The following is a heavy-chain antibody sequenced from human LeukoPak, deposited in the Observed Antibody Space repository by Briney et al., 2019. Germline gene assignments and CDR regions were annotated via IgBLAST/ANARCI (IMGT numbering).Heavy chain of an antibody. Sequence: GSLRLSCAASGFTFSSYAMSWVRQAPGKGLEWIGEIYHSGSTNYNPSLKSRVTISVDKSKNQFSLKMSSVTAADTAVYYCARVGSLRDRYWDNWGQGTLVTVSS. CDR2: IYHSGST. J-gene: IGHJ4*02. CDR3: ARVGSLRDRYWDN. D-gene: IGHD2-15*01. CDR1: GFTFSSYAM. V-gene: IGHV4-4*02.